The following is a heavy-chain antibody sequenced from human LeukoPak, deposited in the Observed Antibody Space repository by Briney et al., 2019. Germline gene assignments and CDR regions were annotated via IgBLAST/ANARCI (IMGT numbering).Heavy chain of an antibody. Sequence: SETLFLTCTVSGGSISSSSYYWGWIRQPPGKGLEWIGSIYYSGSTYYNPSLKSRVTISVDTSKNQFSLKLSSVTAADTALYYCARVVAAAGNNWFDPWGQGTLVTVSS. D-gene: IGHD6-13*01. CDR1: GGSISSSSYY. J-gene: IGHJ5*02. V-gene: IGHV4-39*07. CDR2: IYYSGST. CDR3: ARVVAAAGNNWFDP.